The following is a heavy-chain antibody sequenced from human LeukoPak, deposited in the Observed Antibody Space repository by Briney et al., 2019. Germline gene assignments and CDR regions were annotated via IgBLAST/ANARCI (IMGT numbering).Heavy chain of an antibody. J-gene: IGHJ4*02. D-gene: IGHD3-22*01. CDR3: AKDQQLNYYDSGGYPD. Sequence: GGSLRLSCAASGFTFSSYGMHWVRQAPGKGLEWVAVISYDGSNKYYADSVKGRFTISRDNSKNTLYLQMNSLRAEDTAVYYCAKDQQLNYYDSGGYPDWGQGTLVTVSS. CDR2: ISYDGSNK. CDR1: GFTFSSYG. V-gene: IGHV3-30*18.